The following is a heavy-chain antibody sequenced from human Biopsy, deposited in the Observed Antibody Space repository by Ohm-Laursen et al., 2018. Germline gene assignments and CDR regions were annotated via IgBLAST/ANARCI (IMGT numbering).Heavy chain of an antibody. J-gene: IGHJ4*02. CDR1: GFTFSSYG. Sequence: SLRLSCAASGFTFSSYGMHWVRQAPGKGLEWVAAIWYDGSNKNYADSVKGRFTISRDNSKNTLYLQMNSLRGEDTAVYYCAKCMTGGSNNYFHHCGQGTLVTVSS. CDR2: IWYDGSNK. V-gene: IGHV3-33*06. D-gene: IGHD2-8*01. CDR3: AKCMTGGSNNYFHH.